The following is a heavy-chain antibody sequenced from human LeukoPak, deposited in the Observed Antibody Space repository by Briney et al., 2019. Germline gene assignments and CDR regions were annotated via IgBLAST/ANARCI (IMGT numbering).Heavy chain of an antibody. CDR2: INAGNGNT. D-gene: IGHD5-18*01. V-gene: IGHV1-3*01. CDR3: ASPENTGYSYNY. CDR1: GYTFTSYA. Sequence: ASVKVSCKASGYTFTSYAMHWVRQAPGQRLEWMGWINAGNGNTKYSQKFQGRVTITRDTSASTAYMELSSLRSEDTAVYYCASPENTGYSYNYWGQGTLVTVSS. J-gene: IGHJ4*02.